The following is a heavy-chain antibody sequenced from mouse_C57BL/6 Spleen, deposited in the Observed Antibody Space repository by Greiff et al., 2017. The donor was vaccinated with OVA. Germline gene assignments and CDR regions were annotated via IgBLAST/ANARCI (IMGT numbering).Heavy chain of an antibody. J-gene: IGHJ2*01. V-gene: IGHV1-52*01. CDR2: IDPSDSET. Sequence: QVQLQQPGAELVRPGSSVKLSCKASGYTFTSYWMHWVKQRPIQGLEWIGNIDPSDSETHYNQKFKDKATLTVDKSSSTAYMQLSSLTSEDSAVYYCASEGNEYRFDYWGQGTTLTVSS. CDR1: GYTFTSYW. D-gene: IGHD5-1*01. CDR3: ASEGNEYRFDY.